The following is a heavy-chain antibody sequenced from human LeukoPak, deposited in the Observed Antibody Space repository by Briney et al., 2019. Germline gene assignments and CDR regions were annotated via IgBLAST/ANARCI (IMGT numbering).Heavy chain of an antibody. CDR3: ATGAGCGY. Sequence: GGSLRLSCAASGFTFSSYWMTWVRQAPGKGLEWVANMKQDGSERYYVDSVKGRFTISRDNAKNSLYLQMNTLRDEDTAVYYCATGAGCGYWGQGTLVTVSS. CDR1: GFTFSSYW. D-gene: IGHD6-19*01. V-gene: IGHV3-7*03. J-gene: IGHJ4*02. CDR2: MKQDGSER.